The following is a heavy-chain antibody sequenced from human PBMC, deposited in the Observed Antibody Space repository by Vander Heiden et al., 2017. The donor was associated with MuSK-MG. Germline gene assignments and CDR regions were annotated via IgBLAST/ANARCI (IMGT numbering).Heavy chain of an antibody. CDR3: ARDRNYDSSGRGIFGY. J-gene: IGHJ4*02. D-gene: IGHD3-22*01. CDR1: GFTFSSYA. V-gene: IGHV3-30-3*01. Sequence: QVQLVESGGGVVQPGRSLRLSCAASGFTFSSYAMHWVRQAPGKGLEWVAVISYDGSNKYYADSVKGRFTISRDNSKNTRYLQMNSLRAEETAVYYCARDRNYDSSGRGIFGYWGQGTLVTISS. CDR2: ISYDGSNK.